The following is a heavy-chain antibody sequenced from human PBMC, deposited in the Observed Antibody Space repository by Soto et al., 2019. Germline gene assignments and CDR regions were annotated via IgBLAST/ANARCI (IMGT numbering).Heavy chain of an antibody. V-gene: IGHV4-34*01. CDR1: GGSFSGYY. J-gene: IGHJ6*02. D-gene: IGHD3-3*01. Sequence: NPSETLSLTCAVYGGSFSGYYWNWIRQPPGKGLEWIGSIYYSGSTYYNPSLKSRVTISVDTSKNQFSLKLSSVTAADTAVYYCASGRNYDFWSGYYGGGGYYYYGMDVWGQGTTVTVSS. CDR3: ASGRNYDFWSGYYGGGGYYYYGMDV. CDR2: IYYSGST.